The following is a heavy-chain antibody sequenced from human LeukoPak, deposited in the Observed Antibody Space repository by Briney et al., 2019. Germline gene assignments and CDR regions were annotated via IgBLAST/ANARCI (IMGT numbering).Heavy chain of an antibody. V-gene: IGHV4-30-2*01. CDR2: IYHSGST. D-gene: IGHD3-3*01. CDR1: GGSISSGGYS. J-gene: IGHJ4*02. CDR3: QSRFLEWLLDY. Sequence: PSETLSLTCAASGGSISSGGYSWSWIRQPPGKGLEWIGYIYHSGSTYYNPSLKSRVTISVDTSKNQFSLKLNSVTAADTAMYYCQSRFLEWLLDYWGQGTLVTVSS.